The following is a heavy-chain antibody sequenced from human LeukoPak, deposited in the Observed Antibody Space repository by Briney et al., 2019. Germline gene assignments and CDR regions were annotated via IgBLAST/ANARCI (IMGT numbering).Heavy chain of an antibody. CDR2: IYYSGST. CDR3: AREGYDFWSGYPDY. J-gene: IGHJ4*02. D-gene: IGHD3-3*01. CDR1: GGSISSYY. Sequence: SETLSLTCTVSGGSISSYYWSWIRQPPGKGLDWIGYIYYSGSTNYNPSLKSRVTISVDTSKNQFSLKLSSVTAADTAVYYCAREGYDFWSGYPDYWGQGTLVTVSS. V-gene: IGHV4-59*01.